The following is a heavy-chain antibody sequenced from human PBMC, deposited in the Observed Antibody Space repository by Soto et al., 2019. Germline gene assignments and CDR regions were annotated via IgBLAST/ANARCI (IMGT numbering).Heavy chain of an antibody. Sequence: QVQLVQSGAEVKKPGSSVKVSCKASGGTFSNYAISWVRQAPGQGLEWMGGIIPISGTANYAQKFQGRVTMTAGESTSTAYMELGSLRSEDTAVYYCARSQGSSTSLEIYYYYYYGMDVWGQGTTVTVSS. D-gene: IGHD2-2*01. J-gene: IGHJ6*02. CDR3: ARSQGSSTSLEIYYYYYYGMDV. CDR2: IIPISGTA. V-gene: IGHV1-69*01. CDR1: GGTFSNYA.